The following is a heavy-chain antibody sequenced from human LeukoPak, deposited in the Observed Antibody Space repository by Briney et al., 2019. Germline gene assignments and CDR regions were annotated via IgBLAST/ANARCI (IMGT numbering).Heavy chain of an antibody. CDR3: ATVGAPYYDILTGTVRAFDI. CDR2: FDPEAGET. D-gene: IGHD3-9*01. Sequence: ASVKLSCKVSGYTLTELSMHWVRQPPGKGLEWMGGFDPEAGETIYEQKFQGRVTMTEDTSTDKAYMELSSLRSEDTAVYYCATVGAPYYDILTGTVRAFDIWGQGTMVTVSS. CDR1: GYTLTELS. J-gene: IGHJ3*02. V-gene: IGHV1-24*01.